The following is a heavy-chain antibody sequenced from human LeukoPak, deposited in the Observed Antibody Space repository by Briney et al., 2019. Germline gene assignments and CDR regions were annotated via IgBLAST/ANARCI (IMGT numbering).Heavy chain of an antibody. J-gene: IGHJ4*02. CDR3: ASYPRYISSPPFDY. CDR1: GYTLTGQY. V-gene: IGHV1-2*02. CDR2: INPNTGDT. D-gene: IGHD5-12*01. Sequence: ASVKVSCKAYGYTLTGQYMHWVRQAPGQGLDWMGWINPNTGDTNYAQKFQGRVTMTRDTAISTAYLELSRLASDDTAVYYCASYPRYISSPPFDYWGQGTLVTVSS.